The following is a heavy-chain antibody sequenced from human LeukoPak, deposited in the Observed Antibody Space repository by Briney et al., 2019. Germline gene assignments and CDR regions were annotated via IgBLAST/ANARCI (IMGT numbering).Heavy chain of an antibody. Sequence: ASVTVSCTASGYTFTVYYMHWVRQAPGQGLEWMGWINPNSGGTNYAQKFQGRVTMTRDTSISTAYMVLSRLRSDDTAVYYCAREREVVTPYYYYGMDVWGQGTTVTVSS. V-gene: IGHV1-2*02. CDR1: GYTFTVYY. CDR2: INPNSGGT. CDR3: AREREVVTPYYYYGMDV. D-gene: IGHD4-23*01. J-gene: IGHJ6*02.